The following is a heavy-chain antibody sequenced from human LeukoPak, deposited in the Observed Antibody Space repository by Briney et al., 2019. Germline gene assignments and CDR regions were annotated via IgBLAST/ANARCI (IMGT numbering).Heavy chain of an antibody. Sequence: GGSLRLSCAASGFTFRSYGMHWVRQAPGKGLEWVAVIWYDGSKKYYADSVKGRFSISRDNSKNTLYLQMNSLRAEDTAVYYCAKSSTYSSGAHAYDIWGQGTLVTVSS. D-gene: IGHD6-19*01. J-gene: IGHJ3*02. CDR1: GFTFRSYG. V-gene: IGHV3-33*06. CDR2: IWYDGSKK. CDR3: AKSSTYSSGAHAYDI.